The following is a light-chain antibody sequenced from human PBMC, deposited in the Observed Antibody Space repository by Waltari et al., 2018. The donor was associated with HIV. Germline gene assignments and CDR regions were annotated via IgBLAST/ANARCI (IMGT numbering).Light chain of an antibody. CDR1: SSDVGGYNY. V-gene: IGLV2-14*04. J-gene: IGLJ2*01. CDR2: DVS. CDR3: SSYTSSSTLVV. Sequence: GQSITISCTGTSSDVGGYNYVSWYQQHPGKAPKLMIYDVSNRPSGVSNRFSGSKSGNTASLTISGLQAEDEADYYCSSYTSSSTLVVFGGGTKLTVL.